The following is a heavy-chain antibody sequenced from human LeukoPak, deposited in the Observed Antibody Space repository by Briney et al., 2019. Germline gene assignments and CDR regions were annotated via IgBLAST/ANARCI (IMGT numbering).Heavy chain of an antibody. CDR3: ARGGQTSYGMDV. J-gene: IGHJ6*02. Sequence: SETLSLPCTVSGGSISSYYWSWIRQPAGKGLEWIGRIYTSGSTNYIPSLKSRVTMSVDTSKNQFALKLSAVTAADMAVYYCARGGQTSYGMDVWGQGTTVTVSS. CDR2: IYTSGST. D-gene: IGHD1/OR15-1a*01. V-gene: IGHV4-4*07. CDR1: GGSISSYY.